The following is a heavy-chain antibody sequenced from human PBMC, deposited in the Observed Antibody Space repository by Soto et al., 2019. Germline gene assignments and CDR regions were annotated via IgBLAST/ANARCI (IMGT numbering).Heavy chain of an antibody. J-gene: IGHJ1*01. D-gene: IGHD6-13*01. CDR1: GGSISSSSYY. CDR2: IYYSGST. Sequence: SETLSLTCTVSGGSISSSSYYWGWIRQPPGKGLEWIGCIYYSGSTHYNPSLKSRLTISVDTSKNQFSLKLSSVTAADTAVYSCARQAAGTSYFQHWGQGTLVTVSS. V-gene: IGHV4-39*01. CDR3: ARQAAGTSYFQH.